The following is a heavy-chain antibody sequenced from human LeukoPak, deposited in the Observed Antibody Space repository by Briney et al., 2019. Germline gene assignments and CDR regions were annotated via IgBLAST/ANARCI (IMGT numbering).Heavy chain of an antibody. J-gene: IGHJ4*02. D-gene: IGHD6-25*01. CDR3: ARGWRIAAGAYYFDF. CDR2: MNPNSGNT. CDR1: GYTFTSYH. V-gene: IGHV1-8*01. Sequence: GASVKVSCKASGYTFTSYHINWVRQATGQGLGWMEWMNPNSGNTGYAQKFQGRVTMTRNTSIRTAYMELTSLRSDDTAVYYCARGWRIAAGAYYFDFWGQGTLVTVSS.